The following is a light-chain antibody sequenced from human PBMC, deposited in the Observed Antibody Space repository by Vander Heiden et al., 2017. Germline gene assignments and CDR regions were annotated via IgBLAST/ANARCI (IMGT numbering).Light chain of an antibody. Sequence: QSVLSQPPSLSAAPGRSVTISCTGSRSNIGAGYDLHSFQQLPRTAPKLVIYGNSNRPSGVPDRFSGSKSGTSASLAITGLQAEDEADDYCQSYDSSLSGYVVFGGGTKLTVL. CDR3: QSYDSSLSGYVV. J-gene: IGLJ2*01. CDR2: GNS. V-gene: IGLV1-40*01. CDR1: RSNIGAGYD.